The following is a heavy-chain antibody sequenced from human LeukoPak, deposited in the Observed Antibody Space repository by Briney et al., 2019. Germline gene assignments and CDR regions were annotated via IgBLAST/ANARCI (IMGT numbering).Heavy chain of an antibody. CDR1: GGSISSGFYD. D-gene: IGHD3-10*01. Sequence: SETLSLTCTVSGGSISSGFYDWYWIRQPAGKGLGWIGHIYTSKSMNYNPSLKGRVTMSVDTSKNQFSLKLSSVTAADTAVYYCARDKSRTYGSADAFDIWGQGTMVTVSS. CDR3: ARDKSRTYGSADAFDI. CDR2: IYTSKSM. V-gene: IGHV4-61*09. J-gene: IGHJ3*02.